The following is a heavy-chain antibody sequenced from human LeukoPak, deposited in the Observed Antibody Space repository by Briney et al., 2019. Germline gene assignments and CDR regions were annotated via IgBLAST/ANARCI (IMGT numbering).Heavy chain of an antibody. D-gene: IGHD2-21*02. Sequence: GGSLRLSCAPSGFTVSSNYMSWVRQAPGKGLKWVSAISGSGGSTYYADSVKGRFTISRDNSKNTLYLQMNSLGAEDTAVYYCAKLRRVTAIIDYWGQGTLVTVSS. CDR2: ISGSGGST. CDR3: AKLRRVTAIIDY. CDR1: GFTVSSNY. V-gene: IGHV3-23*01. J-gene: IGHJ4*02.